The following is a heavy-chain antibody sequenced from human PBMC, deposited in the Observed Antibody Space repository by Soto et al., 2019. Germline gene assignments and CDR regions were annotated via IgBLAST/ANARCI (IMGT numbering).Heavy chain of an antibody. CDR3: ARGRYSSSSKGWFDP. J-gene: IGHJ5*02. V-gene: IGHV4-59*01. Sequence: WETLSLTCTVSGGSISSYYWSWIRQPPGKGLEWIGYIYYSGSTNYNPSLKSRVTISVDTSKNQFSLKLSSVTAADTAVYYCARGRYSSSSKGWFDPWGQGTLVTVSS. CDR2: IYYSGST. CDR1: GGSISSYY. D-gene: IGHD6-6*01.